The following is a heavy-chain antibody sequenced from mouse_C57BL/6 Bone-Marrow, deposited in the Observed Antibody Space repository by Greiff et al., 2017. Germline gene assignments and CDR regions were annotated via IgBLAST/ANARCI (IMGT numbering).Heavy chain of an antibody. CDR3: ARRGGNSAWFAY. CDR2: INPGSGGT. V-gene: IGHV1-54*01. CDR1: GYAFTNYL. J-gene: IGHJ3*01. Sequence: QVQLKESGAELVRPGTSVKVSCKASGYAFTNYLIEWVKQRPGQGLEWIGVINPGSGGTNYNGKFKGKATLTADKSSSTAYMQLSCLTSEDSAVYCCARRGGNSAWFAYWGQGTLVPVSA. D-gene: IGHD2-1*01.